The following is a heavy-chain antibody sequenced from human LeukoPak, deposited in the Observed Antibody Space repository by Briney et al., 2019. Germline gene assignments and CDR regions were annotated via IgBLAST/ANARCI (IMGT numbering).Heavy chain of an antibody. J-gene: IGHJ4*02. D-gene: IGHD1-26*01. CDR1: GYTFISYG. CDR3: ARVVGGSYYSANCFDY. V-gene: IGHV1-18*01. CDR2: ISAYNGNT. Sequence: ASVKVSCKASGYTFISYGISWVRQAPGQGLEWMGWISAYNGNTNYAQKLQGRVTMTTDTSTSTAYMELRGLRSNDTAVYYCARVVGGSYYSANCFDYWGQGTLVTVSS.